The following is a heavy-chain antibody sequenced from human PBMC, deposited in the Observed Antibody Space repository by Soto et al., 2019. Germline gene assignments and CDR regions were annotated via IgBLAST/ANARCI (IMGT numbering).Heavy chain of an antibody. V-gene: IGHV4-39*07. Sequence: SETLSLTCTVSGGSIRSSSYYWGWIRQPPGKGLEWIAYIYYSGSTYYNPSLKSRVTVSVDTSKNQCSLKLSSVTAADTAVYYCARASYYSDSFGYFLDSWGQGTLVTV. CDR2: IYYSGST. D-gene: IGHD3-22*01. CDR1: GGSIRSSSYY. J-gene: IGHJ4*02. CDR3: ARASYYSDSFGYFLDS.